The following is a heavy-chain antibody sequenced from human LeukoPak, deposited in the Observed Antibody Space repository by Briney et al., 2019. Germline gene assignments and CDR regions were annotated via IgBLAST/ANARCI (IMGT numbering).Heavy chain of an antibody. V-gene: IGHV3-23*01. CDR1: GFTFNNYP. J-gene: IGHJ4*02. CDR3: AKDLLSGTGYYSWGIFDY. Sequence: PSGGSLRLSCAASGFTFNNYPISWVRQAPGKGLKGASGISGTGVKTVYSDSVKGRFTISRDNSKNTLYLQMNTLRAEDTAVYYCAKDLLSGTGYYSWGIFDYWGQGTLVTVSS. D-gene: IGHD3-10*01. CDR2: ISGTGVKT.